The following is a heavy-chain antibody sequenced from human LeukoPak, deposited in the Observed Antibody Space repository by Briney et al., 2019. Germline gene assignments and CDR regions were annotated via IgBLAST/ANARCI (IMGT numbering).Heavy chain of an antibody. CDR2: IIPILGIA. Sequence: GASVKVSCKASGGTFSSYAISWVRQAPGQGLEWMGRIIPILGIANYAQKFQGRVTITADKSTSTAYMELSSLRSEDTAVYYCARDTPFFYGSGLFDPWGQGTLVTVSS. CDR3: ARDTPFFYGSGLFDP. D-gene: IGHD3-10*01. J-gene: IGHJ5*02. V-gene: IGHV1-69*04. CDR1: GGTFSSYA.